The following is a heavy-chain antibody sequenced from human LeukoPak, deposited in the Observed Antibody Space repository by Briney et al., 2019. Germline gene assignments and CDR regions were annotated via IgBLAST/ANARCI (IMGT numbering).Heavy chain of an antibody. V-gene: IGHV3-30-3*01. Sequence: GGSLRLSCAASGFTFSSYAMHWVRQAPGKGLEWVAVISYDGSNKYYADSVKGRFTISRDNSKNTLYLQMNSLRAEDTAVYYCARDLLQGATTGDDPYFDYWGQGTLVTVSS. CDR1: GFTFSSYA. J-gene: IGHJ4*02. CDR3: ARDLLQGATTGDDPYFDY. D-gene: IGHD1-26*01. CDR2: ISYDGSNK.